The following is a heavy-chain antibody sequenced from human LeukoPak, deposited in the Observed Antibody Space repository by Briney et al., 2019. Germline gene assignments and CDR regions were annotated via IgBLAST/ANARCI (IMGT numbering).Heavy chain of an antibody. V-gene: IGHV3-20*04. J-gene: IGHJ4*02. CDR3: ARTYDSTDC. CDR1: GFTFDDYG. CDR2: INWSGVRV. Sequence: GGSLRLSCAASGFTFDDYGMSWVRQAPGKGLEWVSGINWSGVRVGYGDSVKGRFTISRDNAKNSLYLQMNSLRADDTALYYCARTYDSTDCWGQGTLVTVSS. D-gene: IGHD3-22*01.